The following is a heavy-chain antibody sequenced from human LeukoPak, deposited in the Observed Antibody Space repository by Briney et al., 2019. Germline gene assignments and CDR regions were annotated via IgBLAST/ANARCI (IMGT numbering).Heavy chain of an antibody. CDR2: ISGSGGST. CDR3: AKSRRCSSTSCYAEILDY. D-gene: IGHD2-2*01. CDR1: GFTFSSYA. J-gene: IGHJ4*02. V-gene: IGHV3-23*01. Sequence: PGGSLRLSCAASGFTFSSYAMSWVRQAPGKGLEWVSAISGSGGSTYYADSVKGRFTISRDNSKNTLYLQMNSLRAEDTAVYYCAKSRRCSSTSCYAEILDYWGQGTLVTVS.